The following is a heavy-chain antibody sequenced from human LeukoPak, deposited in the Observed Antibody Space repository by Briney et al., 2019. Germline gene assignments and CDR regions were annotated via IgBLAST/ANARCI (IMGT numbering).Heavy chain of an antibody. Sequence: SETLSLTCTVSGGSISSYYWSWIRQPPGKGMGRIWYIYYSGITNYNPSLKCRVTISVYTSKNQFSLKLSSVTAADTAMYYCARWHSHGRYFDYWGQGSLVTVSS. CDR2: IYYSGIT. V-gene: IGHV4-59*01. CDR1: GGSISSYY. CDR3: ARWHSHGRYFDY. D-gene: IGHD5-18*01. J-gene: IGHJ4*02.